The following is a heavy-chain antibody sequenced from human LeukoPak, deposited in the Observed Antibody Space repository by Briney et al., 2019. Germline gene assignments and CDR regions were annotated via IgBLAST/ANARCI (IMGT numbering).Heavy chain of an antibody. V-gene: IGHV3-48*03. Sequence: PGGSLRLSCAASGFTFSSYEMNWVRQAPGKGLEWVSYISSSGDTMYYADSVKDRFTISRDNAKNSLYLQMNSLRAEDTAVYYCARIMTTVTTLDCWGQGTLVTVSS. CDR3: ARIMTTVTTLDC. CDR2: ISSSGDTM. CDR1: GFTFSSYE. D-gene: IGHD4-17*01. J-gene: IGHJ4*02.